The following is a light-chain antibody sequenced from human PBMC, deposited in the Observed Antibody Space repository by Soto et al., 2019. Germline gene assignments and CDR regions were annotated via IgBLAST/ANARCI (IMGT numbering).Light chain of an antibody. CDR2: GAS. CDR3: QQRSSWPPL. V-gene: IGKV3-11*01. J-gene: IGKJ5*01. Sequence: EIVLTQSPATLSLYPGERATLSCRASQSVGSYLVWYQQKPGQAPRLLIHGASNRATGIPARFSGSGSGTDFTLTISSLEPADFAVYYCQQRSSWPPLFGQGTRLEIK. CDR1: QSVGSY.